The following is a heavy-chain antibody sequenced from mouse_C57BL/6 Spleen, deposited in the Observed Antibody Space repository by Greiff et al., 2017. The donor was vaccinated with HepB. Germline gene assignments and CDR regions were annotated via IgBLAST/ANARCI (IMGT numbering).Heavy chain of an antibody. D-gene: IGHD2-4*01. CDR2: ISSSGST. CDR1: GYSITSDS. Sequence: ESGPGLAKPSQTLSLTCSVTGYSITSDSWNWIRKFPGNKLEYMGYISSSGSTYYNPSLKSRISITRDTSNNQYYLQLSTVTTEDTATYYCAGSGDDDGNFDYWGQGTTLTVSS. CDR3: AGSGDDDGNFDY. J-gene: IGHJ2*01. V-gene: IGHV3-8*01.